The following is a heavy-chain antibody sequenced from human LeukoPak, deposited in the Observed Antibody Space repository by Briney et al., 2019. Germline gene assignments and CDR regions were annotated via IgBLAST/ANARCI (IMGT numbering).Heavy chain of an antibody. D-gene: IGHD6-13*01. CDR1: CCSINSGDYH. CDR2: IYFGGST. V-gene: IGHV4-30-4*08. Sequence: QVQLQESGPGLVKPSHTLSLPCTVSCCSINSGDYHWSWIRQPPGKGREWIGYIYFGGSTYYNPSLKSRVTISGDTSKNQFSLKLRSVTAADTAVYHCARTDASSPFDPWGQGTLVTVSS. CDR3: ARTDASSPFDP. J-gene: IGHJ5*02.